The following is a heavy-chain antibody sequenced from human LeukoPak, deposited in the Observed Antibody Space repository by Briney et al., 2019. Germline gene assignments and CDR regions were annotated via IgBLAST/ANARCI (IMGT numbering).Heavy chain of an antibody. CDR3: ARGPTYCSSSSCLQGE. Sequence: PSETLSLTCAVSGYSISSGYYWGWIRQPPGKGLEWIGSIYHSGSTYYNPSLKSRVTISVDTSKNQFSLKLSSVTAADTAVYYCARGPTYCSSSSCLQGEWGQGTLVTVSS. J-gene: IGHJ4*02. CDR1: GYSISSGYY. V-gene: IGHV4-38-2*01. D-gene: IGHD2-15*01. CDR2: IYHSGST.